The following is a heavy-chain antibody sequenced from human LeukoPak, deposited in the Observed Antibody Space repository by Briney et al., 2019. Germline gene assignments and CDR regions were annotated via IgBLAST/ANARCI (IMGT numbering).Heavy chain of an antibody. V-gene: IGHV4-4*07. Sequence: SETLSLTCTVSGGSVSGYYWSWIRQPAGKGLEWIGRIYTSGSANYNPSLESRVTMSVDTSKNQFSLKLSSVTAADTAVYYCAREPLPWGQGTLVTVSS. CDR2: IYTSGSA. CDR1: GGSVSGYY. CDR3: AREPLP. J-gene: IGHJ5*02.